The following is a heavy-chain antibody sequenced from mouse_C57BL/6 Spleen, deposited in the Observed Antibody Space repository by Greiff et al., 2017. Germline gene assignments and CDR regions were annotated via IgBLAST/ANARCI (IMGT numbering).Heavy chain of an antibody. CDR1: GYTFTSYW. Sequence: VQLQQPGAELVRPGSSVKLSCKASGYTFTSYWMHWVKQRPIQGLEWIGNIYPSDSETHYNQKFKDKATLTVDKSSSTAYMQLSSLTSEDSAVYYCARGSFRMDYWGQGTSVTVSS. J-gene: IGHJ4*01. D-gene: IGHD1-1*01. CDR2: IYPSDSET. V-gene: IGHV1-52*01. CDR3: ARGSFRMDY.